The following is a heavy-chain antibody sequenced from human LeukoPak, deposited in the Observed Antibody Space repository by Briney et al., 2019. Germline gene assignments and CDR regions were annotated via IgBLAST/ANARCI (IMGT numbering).Heavy chain of an antibody. J-gene: IGHJ4*02. V-gene: IGHV3-33*06. CDR3: AKGGGDDTYFDY. CDR2: IWYDGSNK. D-gene: IGHD2-21*02. CDR1: GSTFSSYG. Sequence: PGGSLRLSCAASGSTFSSYGMHWVRQAPGKGLEWVAVIWYDGSNKYYADSVKGRFTISRDNSKYTLYLQMNSLRAEDTAVYYCAKGGGDDTYFDYWGQGTLVTVSS.